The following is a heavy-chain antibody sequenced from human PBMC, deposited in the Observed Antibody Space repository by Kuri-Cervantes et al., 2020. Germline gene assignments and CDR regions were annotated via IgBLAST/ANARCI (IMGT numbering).Heavy chain of an antibody. J-gene: IGHJ4*02. D-gene: IGHD5-18*01. CDR1: GFTFSSYA. CDR2: IDHNGNT. V-gene: IGHV4-34*01. CDR3: ARDRGYSID. Sequence: GSLRLSCAASGFTFSSYAMSWVRQAPGKGLEWIGDIDHNGNTNYSPSLGSRATISVDTSKNQFSLRVRSVSAEDTAVCYCARDRGYSIDWGQGTLVTVSS.